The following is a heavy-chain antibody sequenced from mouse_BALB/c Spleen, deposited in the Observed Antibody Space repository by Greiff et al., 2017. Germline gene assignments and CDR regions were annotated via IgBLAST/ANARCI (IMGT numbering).Heavy chain of an antibody. CDR1: GYAFSSSW. J-gene: IGHJ4*01. V-gene: IGHV1-82*01. CDR2: IYPGDGDT. Sequence: QVQLQQSGPELVKPGASVKISCKASGYAFSSSWMNWVKQRPGQGLEWIGRIYPGDGDTNYNGKFKGKATLTADKSSSTAYMQLSSLTSVDSAVYFCARKGYSYAMDYWGQGTSVTVSS. CDR3: ARKGYSYAMDY. D-gene: IGHD2-3*01.